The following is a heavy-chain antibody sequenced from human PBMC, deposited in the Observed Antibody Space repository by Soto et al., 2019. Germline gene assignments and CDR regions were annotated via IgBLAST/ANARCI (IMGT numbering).Heavy chain of an antibody. J-gene: IGHJ4*02. Sequence: EVQLLASGGGLVQPGGSLRLSCAASGFTFSDYAMSLVRQAPGKGLEWVSAISGSGGTTYYADSVKGWFTISRDISKNTLYRQMNSLRAADTALYYCATVTTTSCYGALDYWGQGTLVTVSS. CDR3: ATVTTTSCYGALDY. CDR1: GFTFSDYA. V-gene: IGHV3-23*01. D-gene: IGHD2-2*01. CDR2: ISGSGGTT.